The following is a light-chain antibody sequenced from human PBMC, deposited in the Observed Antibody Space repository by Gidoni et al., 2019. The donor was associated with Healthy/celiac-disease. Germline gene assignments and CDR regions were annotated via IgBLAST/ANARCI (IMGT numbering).Light chain of an antibody. V-gene: IGKV4-1*01. CDR3: QQYYSTPYT. CDR2: WAS. Sequence: DIVMTQSPDSLAVSLCERATINCKSSQSVLYSSNNKNYLAWYQQKPGQPPKLLIYWASTREYGVPDRFSGSGSGTDFTLTISSLQAEDVAVYYCQQYYSTPYTFGQGNKREIK. J-gene: IGKJ2*01. CDR1: QSVLYSSNNKNY.